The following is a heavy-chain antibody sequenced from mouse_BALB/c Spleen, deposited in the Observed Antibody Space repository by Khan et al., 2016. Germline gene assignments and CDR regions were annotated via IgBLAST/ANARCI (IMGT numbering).Heavy chain of an antibody. Sequence: EVQLQESGGGLVQPGGSLKLSCAASGFDFSRYWMSWVRQAPGKGLEWIGEINPNSSRINYKPSLTDKFIISRDNAKHTLYLQISKVRSGDTSRYDCARPGYRDFCPYCGKETHVTISA. V-gene: IGHV4-1*02. CDR3: ARPGYRDFCPY. D-gene: IGHD2-14*01. J-gene: IGHJ3*01. CDR1: GFDFSRYW. CDR2: INPNSSRI.